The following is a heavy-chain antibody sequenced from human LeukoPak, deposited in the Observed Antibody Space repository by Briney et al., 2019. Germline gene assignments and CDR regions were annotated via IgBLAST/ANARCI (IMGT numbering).Heavy chain of an antibody. CDR3: ARVVREEDGMDV. CDR2: IDPSDSYT. J-gene: IGHJ6*02. V-gene: IGHV5-10-1*01. CDR1: GYSFTSYW. D-gene: IGHD3-16*02. Sequence: GESLKISCKGSGYSFTSYWISWVRQMPGKGLEWKGRIDPSDSYTNYSPSFQGHVTISADKSISTAFLQWSSLKASDTAMYYCARVVREEDGMDVWGQGTTVTVSS.